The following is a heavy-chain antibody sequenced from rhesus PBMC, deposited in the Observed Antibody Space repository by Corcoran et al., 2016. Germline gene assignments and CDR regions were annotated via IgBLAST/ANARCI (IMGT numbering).Heavy chain of an antibody. V-gene: IGHV4S7*01. CDR3: ARGRYSGYSLAYFDF. CDR2: IYGTTGPT. J-gene: IGHJ4*01. Sequence: QVQLQESGPGLVKPSETLSLTCAVSGGSISDSFYWTWIRQPQGKGPKGIGNIYGTTGPTDNNPALKSRGTNSKDMSKNQFSLTMRAGTVADTAVYYGARGRYSGYSLAYFDFWGQGVLVTVSS. D-gene: IGHD5-24*01. CDR1: GGSISDSFY.